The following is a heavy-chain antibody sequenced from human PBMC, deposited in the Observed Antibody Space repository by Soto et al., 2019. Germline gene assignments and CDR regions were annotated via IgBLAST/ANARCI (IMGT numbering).Heavy chain of an antibody. Sequence: GGSLRLSCAASGFTFSSYGMHWVRQAPGKGLEWVAVIWYDGSNKYYADSVKGRFTISRDNSKNTLYLQMNGLRAEETAGYYCARDPLYSGSYYYGMDVWGQGTTVTVSS. V-gene: IGHV3-33*01. D-gene: IGHD5-12*01. CDR3: ARDPLYSGSYYYGMDV. J-gene: IGHJ6*02. CDR1: GFTFSSYG. CDR2: IWYDGSNK.